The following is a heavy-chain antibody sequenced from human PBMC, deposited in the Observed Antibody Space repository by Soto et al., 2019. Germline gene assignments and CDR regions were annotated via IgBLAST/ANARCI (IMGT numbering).Heavy chain of an antibody. Sequence: SETLSLTCAVYGGSFSGYYWSWIRQPPGKGLEWIGEINHSGSTNYNPSLKSRVTISVDTSKTQFSLKLSSVTAADTAVYYCARVLLDYVDPKHGVDVWGQGTTVTVPS. V-gene: IGHV4-34*01. CDR1: GGSFSGYY. D-gene: IGHD4-17*01. CDR2: INHSGST. J-gene: IGHJ6*01. CDR3: ARVLLDYVDPKHGVDV.